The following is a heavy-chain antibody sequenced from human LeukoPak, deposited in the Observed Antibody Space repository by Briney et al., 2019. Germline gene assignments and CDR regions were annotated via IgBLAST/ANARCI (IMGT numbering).Heavy chain of an antibody. V-gene: IGHV3-23*01. CDR3: AKLSASSSWYSYMDV. Sequence: GGSLRLSCAASGFPFSSYAMTWVRQAPGKGLEWVSAITGSGATTYFADSVKGRFTISRDNSKNTLYLQMNSLRAEDTAVYYCAKLSASSSWYSYMDVWGKGTTVTVSS. CDR2: ITGSGATT. CDR1: GFPFSSYA. J-gene: IGHJ6*03. D-gene: IGHD6-13*01.